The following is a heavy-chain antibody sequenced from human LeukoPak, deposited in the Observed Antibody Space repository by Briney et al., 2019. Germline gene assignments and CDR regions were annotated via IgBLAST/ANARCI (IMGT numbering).Heavy chain of an antibody. CDR2: ISGSNSYI. Sequence: GGSLRLSCAASGLTFSNFCMNWVRQTPGKGLEWVSAISGSNSYIYYADSVRGRFTISRDNPKNTLYLQMNSLRAEDTAVYFCAKSEITGTTRAPNWFDPRGQGTLVTVSS. CDR1: GLTFSNFC. D-gene: IGHD1-7*01. J-gene: IGHJ5*02. CDR3: AKSEITGTTRAPNWFDP. V-gene: IGHV3-21*06.